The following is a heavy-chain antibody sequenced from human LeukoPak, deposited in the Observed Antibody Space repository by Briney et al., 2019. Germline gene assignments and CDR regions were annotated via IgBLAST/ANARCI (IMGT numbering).Heavy chain of an antibody. CDR3: ARDLEDSSPFGAFDM. Sequence: GGPLRLSCAASGFTFSSYGMHWVRQAPGKGLEWVAAIWYDGSIQYYADSVKGRFTISRDNSKNTLYLQMNSLRAEDTAVYYCARDLEDSSPFGAFDMWGQGTLVTVSS. V-gene: IGHV3-33*01. CDR1: GFTFSSYG. D-gene: IGHD3-22*01. J-gene: IGHJ3*02. CDR2: IWYDGSIQ.